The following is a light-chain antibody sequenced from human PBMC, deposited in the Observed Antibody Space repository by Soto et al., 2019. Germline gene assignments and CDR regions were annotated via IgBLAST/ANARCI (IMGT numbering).Light chain of an antibody. CDR3: AAWDDSLSVV. CDR1: SSNIGNNF. CDR2: RNT. V-gene: IGLV1-47*01. Sequence: QSVLTQPPSVSGTPGQRVTISCSGRSSNIGNNFVYWYQQLPGSAPRLLIYRNTQRPAGAPDRFSGSKSGTSASLAISGLRSEDEAHYYCAAWDDSLSVVFGGGTKVTDL. J-gene: IGLJ2*01.